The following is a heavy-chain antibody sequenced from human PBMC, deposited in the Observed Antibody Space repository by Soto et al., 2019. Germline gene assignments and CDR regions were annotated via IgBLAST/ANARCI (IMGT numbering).Heavy chain of an antibody. V-gene: IGHV3-30*03. CDR2: ISYDGSNK. J-gene: IGHJ5*02. CDR3: ATSMVRGALS. Sequence: GGSLRLSCAASGFTFSSYGMHWVRQAPGKGLEGVAVISYDGSNKYYADSVKGRFTISRDNSKNTLYLQMNSLRAEDTAVYYCATSMVRGALSWGQGTLVTVSS. D-gene: IGHD3-10*01. CDR1: GFTFSSYG.